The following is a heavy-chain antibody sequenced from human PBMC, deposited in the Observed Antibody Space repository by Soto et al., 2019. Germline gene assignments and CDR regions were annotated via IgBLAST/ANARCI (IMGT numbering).Heavy chain of an antibody. J-gene: IGHJ5*02. D-gene: IGHD6-13*01. Sequence: GGSLRLSCAASGFTFSSYSMNWVRQAPGKGLEWVSSISSSSSYIYYADSVKGRFTISRDNAKNSLYLQMNSLRAEDTAVYYCARSPAGQQLGVDPWGQGTLVTVSS. CDR3: ARSPAGQQLGVDP. V-gene: IGHV3-21*01. CDR1: GFTFSSYS. CDR2: ISSSSSYI.